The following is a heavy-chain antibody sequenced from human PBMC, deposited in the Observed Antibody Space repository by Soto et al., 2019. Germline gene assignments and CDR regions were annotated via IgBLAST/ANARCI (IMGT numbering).Heavy chain of an antibody. CDR2: IDWDDDK. Sequence: SGPTLVNPTQTLTLTCTFSGFSLSTSGMCVSWIRQPPGKALEWLALIDWDDDKYYSTSLKTRLTISKDTSKNQVVLTMTNMDPVDTATYYCARITMVRGVNPYYYYYYGMDVWGQGTTVTVSS. CDR1: GFSLSTSGMC. CDR3: ARITMVRGVNPYYYYYYGMDV. D-gene: IGHD3-10*01. J-gene: IGHJ6*02. V-gene: IGHV2-70*01.